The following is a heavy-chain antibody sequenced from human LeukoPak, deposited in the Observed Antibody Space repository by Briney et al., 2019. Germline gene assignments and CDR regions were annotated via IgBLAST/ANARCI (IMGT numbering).Heavy chain of an antibody. CDR2: ISGSGGYT. CDR3: AKDNGPRLYCSGGSCYLTFDY. Sequence: GGSLRLSCAASGFTFSSYWMHWVRQAPGKGLEWVSAISGSGGYTYYAGSVKGRFTISRDNSKNTLYLQLNSLRAEDTAVYYCAKDNGPRLYCSGGSCYLTFDYWGQGTLVTVSS. J-gene: IGHJ4*02. CDR1: GFTFSSYW. D-gene: IGHD2-15*01. V-gene: IGHV3-23*01.